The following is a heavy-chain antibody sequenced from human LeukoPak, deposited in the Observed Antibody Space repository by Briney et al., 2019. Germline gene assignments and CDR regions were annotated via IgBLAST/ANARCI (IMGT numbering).Heavy chain of an antibody. CDR1: GFTFSSYS. J-gene: IGHJ6*03. V-gene: IGHV3-21*01. D-gene: IGHD2-2*01. Sequence: GGSLRLSCAASGFTFSSYSMNWVRQAPGKGLEWVSSISSSSSYIYYADSVKGRFTISRDNAKNSLYLQMNSLRAEDTAVYYCARDLGIVVLPAATGYYMDVWGKGTTVTVSS. CDR2: ISSSSSYI. CDR3: ARDLGIVVLPAATGYYMDV.